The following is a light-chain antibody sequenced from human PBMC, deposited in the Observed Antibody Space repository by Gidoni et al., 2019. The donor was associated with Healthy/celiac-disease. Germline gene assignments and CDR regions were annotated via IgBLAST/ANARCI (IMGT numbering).Light chain of an antibody. V-gene: IGLV3-21*03. CDR2: DDS. CDR1: NIGSKS. CDR3: QVWDSSSDHDVV. Sequence: SYVLTQPPSVSVAPGKTARITCGGNNIGSKSVHWYQQKPGQARVLVVYDDSDRPSGIPERFSGSNSGNTATLTISRVEAGDEADYYCQVWDSSSDHDVVFGGGTKLTVL. J-gene: IGLJ2*01.